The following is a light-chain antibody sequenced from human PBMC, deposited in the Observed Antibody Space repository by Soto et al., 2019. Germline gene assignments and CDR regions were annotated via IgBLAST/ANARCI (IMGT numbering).Light chain of an antibody. Sequence: EIVMTQSPATLSVSPGERATLSCRASQSVRSNFAWYQQKPGQAPRLLIYGASTRATGIPARFSGSGSGTEFTLTISSLQSEDFAVYHCQQYNNWPAITFGQGTRMAIK. J-gene: IGKJ5*01. V-gene: IGKV3D-15*01. CDR2: GAS. CDR3: QQYNNWPAIT. CDR1: QSVRSN.